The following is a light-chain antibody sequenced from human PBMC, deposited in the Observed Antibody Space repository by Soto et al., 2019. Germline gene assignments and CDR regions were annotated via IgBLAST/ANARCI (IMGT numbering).Light chain of an antibody. CDR2: EVS. CDR1: SSDVVGYNY. J-gene: IGLJ1*01. Sequence: QSVLTQPASVSGSPGQSITISCTGTSSDVVGYNYVSWYQQHPGKAPKLMIFEVSNRPSGVSNRFSGSKSGNTASLTISGLQAEDGADYSCSSFTSSSTYVFGTGTTLTVL. V-gene: IGLV2-14*01. CDR3: SSFTSSSTYV.